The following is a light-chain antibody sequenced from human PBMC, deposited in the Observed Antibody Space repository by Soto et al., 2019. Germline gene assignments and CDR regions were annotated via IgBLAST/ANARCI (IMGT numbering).Light chain of an antibody. Sequence: EIAMAQSPDTLSLSPGERATLSCRASQSVTNSFLAWYQQKPGQAPRLLIYGASRRATGIPDRFTGSGSGTDFTLTISRLEPEDFAVYYCQQYGSSPRTFGQGTKVDI. CDR3: QQYGSSPRT. V-gene: IGKV3-20*01. J-gene: IGKJ1*01. CDR1: QSVTNSF. CDR2: GAS.